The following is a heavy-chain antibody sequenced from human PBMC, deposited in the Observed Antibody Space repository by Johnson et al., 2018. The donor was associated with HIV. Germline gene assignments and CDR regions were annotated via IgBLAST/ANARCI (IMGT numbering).Heavy chain of an antibody. CDR2: IYSGGRT. J-gene: IGHJ3*02. V-gene: IGHV3-66*01. Sequence: VQLVESGGGLVQPGGSLRLSCAASGFTVNSNYINWVRQAPGKGLECVSGIYSGGRTYYADSVKGRFTISRDNSKNTLYLQMNSLRAEDTAVYFCAKDRRYYDSSGYYHDAFDIWGQVTMVTVSS. CDR1: GFTVNSNY. CDR3: AKDRRYYDSSGYYHDAFDI. D-gene: IGHD3-22*01.